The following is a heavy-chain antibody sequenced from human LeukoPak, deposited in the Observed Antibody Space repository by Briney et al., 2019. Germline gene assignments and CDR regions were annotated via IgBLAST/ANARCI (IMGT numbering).Heavy chain of an antibody. Sequence: ASVKVSCKASGYTFTSYYMHWVRQAPGQGLEWMGIINPSGGSTSYAQKFQGRVTMTRDTSTSTVYMELSSLRSEDTAVYYCAREGRGYDFWGGYWSGYYYYMDVWGKGTTVTVSS. CDR2: INPSGGST. CDR3: AREGRGYDFWGGYWSGYYYYMDV. CDR1: GYTFTSYY. V-gene: IGHV1-46*01. D-gene: IGHD3-3*01. J-gene: IGHJ6*03.